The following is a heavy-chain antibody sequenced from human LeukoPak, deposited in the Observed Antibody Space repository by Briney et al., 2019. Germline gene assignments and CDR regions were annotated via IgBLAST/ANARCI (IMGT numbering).Heavy chain of an antibody. CDR1: GGSISSSSYY. CDR3: ARVRYCSTNRCYDREFDN. V-gene: IGHV4-39*07. J-gene: IGHJ4*02. Sequence: SETLSLTCTVSGGSISSSSYYWGWIRQPPGKGLEWIGSIYYSGSTYYNLSLKSRVTISVDTSKNQFSLKLNSVTAADTAVYYCARVRYCSTNRCYDREFDNWGQGTLVTVSS. CDR2: IYYSGST. D-gene: IGHD2-2*01.